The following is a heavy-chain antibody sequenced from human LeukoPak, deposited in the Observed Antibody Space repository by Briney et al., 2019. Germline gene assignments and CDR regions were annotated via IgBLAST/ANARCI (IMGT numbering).Heavy chain of an antibody. J-gene: IGHJ4*02. V-gene: IGHV1-69*05. CDR2: IIPIFGTA. CDR3: ASPTRYSSSWFLLY. D-gene: IGHD6-13*01. CDR1: GGTFSSYA. Sequence: EASVKVSCKASGGTFSSYAISWVRPAPGQGLEWMGGIIPIFGTANYAQKFQGRVTITTDESTSTAYMDLSSLRSEDTAVYYCASPTRYSSSWFLLYWGQGTLVTVSS.